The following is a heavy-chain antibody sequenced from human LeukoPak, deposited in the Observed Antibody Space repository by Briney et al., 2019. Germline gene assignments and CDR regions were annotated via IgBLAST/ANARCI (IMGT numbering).Heavy chain of an antibody. CDR3: ARGGGTLDY. Sequence: SETLSLTCTVSGDSISSYYWSWIRQPPGKGLEWIGYIYDSGKTNYNASLISRVTISVDTSKNQFSLKLTSVAPADTAVYYGARGGGTLDYWGQGSLVTVSS. CDR2: IYDSGKT. J-gene: IGHJ4*02. CDR1: GDSISSYY. D-gene: IGHD3-16*01. V-gene: IGHV4-59*01.